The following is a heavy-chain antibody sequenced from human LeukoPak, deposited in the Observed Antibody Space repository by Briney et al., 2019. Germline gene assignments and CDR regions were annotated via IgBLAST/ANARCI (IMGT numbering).Heavy chain of an antibody. J-gene: IGHJ4*02. CDR2: IYYSGST. CDR3: AKVRGFYSSGWYPEIDY. Sequence: PSETLSLTCTVSGGSISSSSYYWGWIRQPPGKGLEWIGSIYYSGSTYYNPSLKSRVTISVDTSKNQFSLKLSSVTAADTAVYCCAKVRGFYSSGWYPEIDYWGQGTLVTVSS. CDR1: GGSISSSSYY. D-gene: IGHD6-19*01. V-gene: IGHV4-39*01.